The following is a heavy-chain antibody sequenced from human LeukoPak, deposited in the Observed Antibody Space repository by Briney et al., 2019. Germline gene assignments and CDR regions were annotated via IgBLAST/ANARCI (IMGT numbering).Heavy chain of an antibody. D-gene: IGHD6-6*01. CDR2: IIPIFGTT. Sequence: SVKVSCKTSGGTFSIYAISWVRQAPGQGLEWMGGIIPIFGTTNYTQKFQDRITITTDESTSTAYMELSSLRSEDTTVYYCARALLHSSSSGLFYSYMDVWGKGTTVTVSS. V-gene: IGHV1-69*05. J-gene: IGHJ6*03. CDR1: GGTFSIYA. CDR3: ARALLHSSSSGLFYSYMDV.